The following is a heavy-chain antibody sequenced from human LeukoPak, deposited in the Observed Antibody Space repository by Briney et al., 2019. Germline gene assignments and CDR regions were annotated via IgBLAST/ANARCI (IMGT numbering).Heavy chain of an antibody. CDR3: AKDRGVGDYYDSSAYNDY. CDR1: GFTLSNYG. V-gene: IGHV3-30*18. D-gene: IGHD3-22*01. Sequence: GGSLRLSCAASGFTLSNYGMHWVRQSPGRGLEWVAVISYDGSNKSYADSVKGRFTMSRDNSKNTLYLQMNSLRAEDTAVYYCAKDRGVGDYYDSSAYNDYWGQGILVTVSS. CDR2: ISYDGSNK. J-gene: IGHJ4*02.